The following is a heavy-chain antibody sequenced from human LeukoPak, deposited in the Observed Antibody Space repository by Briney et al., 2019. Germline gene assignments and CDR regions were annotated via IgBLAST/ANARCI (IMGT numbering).Heavy chain of an antibody. CDR1: GFNFRSHA. V-gene: IGHV3-30-3*01. D-gene: IGHD6-19*01. CDR3: ARHPPRGAVAGSD. Sequence: GGSLRLSCVASGFNFRSHALHWVRQAPGKGLEWVGIISYDEDKKDYADSLKGRFTISRDNSKNTLYLQMNGLRLDDTAVYYCARHPPRGAVAGSDWGQGTLVTVSS. J-gene: IGHJ4*02. CDR2: ISYDEDKK.